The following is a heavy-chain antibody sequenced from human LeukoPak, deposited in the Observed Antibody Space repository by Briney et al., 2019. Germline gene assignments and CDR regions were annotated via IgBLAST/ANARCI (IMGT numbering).Heavy chain of an antibody. D-gene: IGHD4-17*01. CDR1: GFAFSKYV. V-gene: IGHV3-23*01. J-gene: IGHJ4*02. Sequence: GWSLRLSCAASGFAFSKYVMSWVRQAPGKGLESVSAISPSDGNTFYADSVKSRFTISRDNSMNTLSLHMNSLRAEDTALYYCAKDSSVPYGITEWGQGTLVTVSS. CDR3: AKDSSVPYGITE. CDR2: ISPSDGNT.